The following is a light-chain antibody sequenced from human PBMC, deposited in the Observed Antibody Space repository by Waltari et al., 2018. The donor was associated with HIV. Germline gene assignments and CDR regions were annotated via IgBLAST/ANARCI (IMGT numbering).Light chain of an antibody. CDR1: SSNIGSNF. CDR2: KTD. V-gene: IGLV1-47*01. Sequence: TPGQRVTISCSGSSSNIGSNFVYWYQQILGTTPKLLIYKTDQRPSGVPDRFSGSKSGTSAALTISGLRSEDEADYFCAAWDDSLSGHVAFGGGTRVTVL. J-gene: IGLJ2*01. CDR3: AAWDDSLSGHVA.